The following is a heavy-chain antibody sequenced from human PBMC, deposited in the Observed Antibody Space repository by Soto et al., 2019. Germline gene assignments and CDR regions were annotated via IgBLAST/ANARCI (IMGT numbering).Heavy chain of an antibody. CDR3: ARDADYGGSRGGMDV. D-gene: IGHD4-17*01. Sequence: QVRLEESGPGLVKPSETLSLICSVSGGSVNNANYFWNWIRHHPENGLEWIGYIYYSGSTRYNPSFKTRATLSIATTKDQFSLRLNSVTVADTAVYFCARDADYGGSRGGMDVWGRGTTVTVSS. V-gene: IGHV4-31*03. J-gene: IGHJ6*02. CDR2: IYYSGST. CDR1: GGSVNNANYF.